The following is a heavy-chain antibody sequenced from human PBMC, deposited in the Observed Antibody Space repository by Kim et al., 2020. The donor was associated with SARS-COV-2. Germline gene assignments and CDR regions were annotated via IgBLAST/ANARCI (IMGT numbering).Heavy chain of an antibody. J-gene: IGHJ3*02. D-gene: IGHD5-18*01. V-gene: IGHV3-30*18. Sequence: GGSLRLSCAASGFTFSSYGMHWVRQAPGKGLEWVAIISKDGGSEYYPDSVKGRFTISRDNSKNTLYLQMNSLRAEDTAVYYCAKDLVGYGNAFDIWGQGTMVTVSS. CDR3: AKDLVGYGNAFDI. CDR2: ISKDGGSE. CDR1: GFTFSSYG.